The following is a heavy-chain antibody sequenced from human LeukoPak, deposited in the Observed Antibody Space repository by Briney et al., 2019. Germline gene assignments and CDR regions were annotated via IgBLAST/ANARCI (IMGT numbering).Heavy chain of an antibody. Sequence: SETLSLTCAVSTDSFSSHYWTWIRQLPGKGLEWIGYISYIGSTNYNPSLKSRVTISIDTSKNQFSLKLSSVTAADTAVYYCARDLVTVTKGFDIWGQGTMVSVSS. D-gene: IGHD4-17*01. J-gene: IGHJ3*02. CDR2: ISYIGST. CDR1: TDSFSSHY. V-gene: IGHV4-59*11. CDR3: ARDLVTVTKGFDI.